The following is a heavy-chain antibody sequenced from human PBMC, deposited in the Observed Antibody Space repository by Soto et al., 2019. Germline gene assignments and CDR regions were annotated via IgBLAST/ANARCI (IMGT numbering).Heavy chain of an antibody. Sequence: PGGALRLSCAASGVPFSGSAMHWVRQASGKGLGWVGRIRSKANSYATAYAASVKGRFTISRDDSKNTAYLQMNSLKTEDTAVYYCTXHPYDSSCYEGPAAFDIWGRGTMVTVSS. CDR1: GVPFSGSA. D-gene: IGHD3-22*01. V-gene: IGHV3-73*01. CDR3: TXHPYDSSCYEGPAAFDI. CDR2: IRSKANSYAT. J-gene: IGHJ3*02.